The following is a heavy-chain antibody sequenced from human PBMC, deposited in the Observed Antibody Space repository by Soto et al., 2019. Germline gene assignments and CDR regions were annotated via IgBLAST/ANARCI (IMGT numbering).Heavy chain of an antibody. CDR3: AGAYYESSGYRFEYFQH. CDR2: INPNSGGT. D-gene: IGHD3-22*01. J-gene: IGHJ1*01. V-gene: IGHV1-2*02. Sequence: GASVKVSCKASGYTFTGYYMHWVRQAPGQGLEWMGWINPNSGGTNYAQKFQGRVTMTRDTSISTAYMELSRLRSDDTAVYYCAGAYYESSGYRFEYFQHWGQGTLVTVSS. CDR1: GYTFTGYY.